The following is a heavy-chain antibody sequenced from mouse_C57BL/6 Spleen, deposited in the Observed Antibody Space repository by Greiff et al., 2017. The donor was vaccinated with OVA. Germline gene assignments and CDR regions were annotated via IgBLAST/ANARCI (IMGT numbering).Heavy chain of an antibody. Sequence: VQLQQSGPELVKPGASVKISCKASGYAFSSYWMTWVKQRPGKGLEWIGRIYPGDGDTNYNGKFKGKATLTADKSSSTAYMQLSSLTSEDSAVYFCARSRIYYGNPWYFDYWGQGTTLTVSS. CDR2: IYPGDGDT. D-gene: IGHD2-1*01. V-gene: IGHV1-82*01. J-gene: IGHJ2*01. CDR3: ARSRIYYGNPWYFDY. CDR1: GYAFSSYW.